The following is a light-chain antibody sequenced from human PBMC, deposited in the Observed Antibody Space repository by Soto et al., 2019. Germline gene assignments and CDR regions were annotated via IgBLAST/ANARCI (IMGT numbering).Light chain of an antibody. V-gene: IGLV3-21*02. Sequence: SYELTQPPSVSVAPGQTARITCGGNNSGSKSVHWYQQKPVQAPVLVVYDDSDLPSGIPARFPGSNSGNTATLTISRVEAGDEADYYCQVWDSSSDHVVFGGGTKLTVL. CDR1: NSGSKS. CDR2: DDS. CDR3: QVWDSSSDHVV. J-gene: IGLJ2*01.